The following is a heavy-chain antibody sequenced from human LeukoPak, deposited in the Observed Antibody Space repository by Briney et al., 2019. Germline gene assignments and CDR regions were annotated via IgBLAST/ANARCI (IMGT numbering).Heavy chain of an antibody. CDR2: INAGNGNT. CDR1: GYTFTSYA. V-gene: IGHV1-3*03. D-gene: IGHD6-13*01. CDR3: ARDIAAAAPDYMDV. Sequence: ASVKVSCKASGYTFTSYAMHWVRQAPGQRLEWMGWINAGNGNTKYSQEFQGRVTITRDTSASTAYMELSSLRSEDMAVYYCARDIAAAAPDYMDVWGKGTTVTVSS. J-gene: IGHJ6*03.